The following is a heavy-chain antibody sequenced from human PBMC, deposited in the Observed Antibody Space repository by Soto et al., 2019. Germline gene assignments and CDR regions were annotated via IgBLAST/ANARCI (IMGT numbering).Heavy chain of an antibody. CDR1: GFTFRSYA. J-gene: IGHJ4*02. CDR3: ARGDSNSWSDY. Sequence: QVQLVASGGGVVQPGRSLRLSCAASGFTFRSYAMDWVRQAPGKGLEWVAVISYDGTNKYYADSVKGRFTISRDNSKNTLSLQMNSLRPEDTAVYYCARGDSNSWSDYWGQGTLVTVSS. D-gene: IGHD6-13*01. CDR2: ISYDGTNK. V-gene: IGHV3-30*01.